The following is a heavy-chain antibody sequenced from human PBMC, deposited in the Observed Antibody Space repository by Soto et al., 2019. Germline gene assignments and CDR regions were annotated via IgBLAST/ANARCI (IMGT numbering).Heavy chain of an antibody. Sequence: ASVKVSCKASGYTFTSYYMHWVRQAPGQGLEWMGIINPSGGSTSYAQKFQGRVTMTRDTSTSTVYMELSSLRSEDTAVYYCAGSPLGYCSGGSCRGDAFDTWGQGTMVTVSS. J-gene: IGHJ3*02. CDR3: AGSPLGYCSGGSCRGDAFDT. V-gene: IGHV1-46*03. D-gene: IGHD2-15*01. CDR1: GYTFTSYY. CDR2: INPSGGST.